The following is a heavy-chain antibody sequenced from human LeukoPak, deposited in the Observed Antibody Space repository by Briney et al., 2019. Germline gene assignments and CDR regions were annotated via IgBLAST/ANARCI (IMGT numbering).Heavy chain of an antibody. CDR1: GYTFSDYG. CDR3: AKDRLWAGPATNWFDP. Sequence: PGTSLRLSCTASGYTFSDYGMHWVRQAPGKGLEWLSVISYSGVVKFYADSVKGRFTISRDNSKNSLYLQMNSLRTEDTALYYCAKDRLWAGPATNWFDPWGQGTLVTVSS. V-gene: IGHV3-30*18. CDR2: ISYSGVVK. J-gene: IGHJ5*02. D-gene: IGHD6-19*01.